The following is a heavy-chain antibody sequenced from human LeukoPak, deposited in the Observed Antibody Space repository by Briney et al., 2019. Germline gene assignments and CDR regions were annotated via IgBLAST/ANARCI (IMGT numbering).Heavy chain of an antibody. CDR2: INAGNGNT. CDR3: ARDPYDSSGYLVGFDY. D-gene: IGHD3-22*01. J-gene: IGHJ4*02. CDR1: GYTFTSYD. Sequence: ASVKVSCKASGYTFTSYDINWVRQATGQRLEWMGWINAGNGNTKYSQKFQGRVTITRDTSASTAYMELSSLRSEDTAVYYCARDPYDSSGYLVGFDYWGQGTLVTVSS. V-gene: IGHV1-3*01.